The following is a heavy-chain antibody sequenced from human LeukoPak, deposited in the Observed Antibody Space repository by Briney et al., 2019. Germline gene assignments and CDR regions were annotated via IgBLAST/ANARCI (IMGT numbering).Heavy chain of an antibody. CDR1: GYTFTSYG. D-gene: IGHD3-16*01. CDR3: AKDRLGYDQYYYTYV. J-gene: IGHJ6*03. V-gene: IGHV1-18*01. CDR2: ISAYNGNT. Sequence: GASVKVSCKASGYTFTSYGISWVRQAPGQGLEWMGWISAYNGNTNYAQKLQGRVTMTTDTSTSTAYMELRSLRSDDTAVYYCAKDRLGYDQYYYTYVWGKGTTVTVSS.